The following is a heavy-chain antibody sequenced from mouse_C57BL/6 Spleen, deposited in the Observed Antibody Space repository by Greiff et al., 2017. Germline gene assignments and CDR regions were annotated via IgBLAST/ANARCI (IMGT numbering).Heavy chain of an antibody. Sequence: QVQLQQPGAELVKPGASVKLSCKASGYTFTSYWMQWVKQRPGQGLEWIGEIDPSDSYTNYNQKFKGKATLTVDTSSSTAYMQRSSLTSEDSAVYYCARSHCGSSHWYFDVGGTGTTVTVSS. J-gene: IGHJ1*03. CDR1: GYTFTSYW. CDR2: IDPSDSYT. D-gene: IGHD1-1*01. V-gene: IGHV1-50*01. CDR3: ARSHCGSSHWYFDV.